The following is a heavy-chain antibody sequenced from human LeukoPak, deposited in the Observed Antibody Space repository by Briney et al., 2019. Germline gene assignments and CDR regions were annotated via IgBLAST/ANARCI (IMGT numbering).Heavy chain of an antibody. CDR1: GFTFSSYS. CDR2: ISDDGSDK. CDR3: ARDLGSGYYYFDY. V-gene: IGHV3-30*04. J-gene: IGHJ4*02. D-gene: IGHD3-22*01. Sequence: GGSLRLSCAASGFTFSSYSMHWVRQAPGKGLEWVAIISDDGSDKYYADSVKGRFTISRDNSKNTLYLQMNSLRAEDTAVYYCARDLGSGYYYFDYWGQGTLVTVSS.